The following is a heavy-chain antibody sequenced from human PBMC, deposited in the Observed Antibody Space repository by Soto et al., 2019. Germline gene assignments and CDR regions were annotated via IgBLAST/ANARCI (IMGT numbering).Heavy chain of an antibody. Sequence: SETLSLTCTVSGGSSSRSPYYWGWIRQTPGKGLEWIANVYYRGNTNYNPSLQSRVTISVDTSKNQFTLKLSSVTAADTAVYYCARVWGGAFDIWGQGTMVTVSS. CDR3: ARVWGGAFDI. CDR2: VYYRGNT. J-gene: IGHJ3*02. V-gene: IGHV4-39*06. D-gene: IGHD3-10*01. CDR1: GGSSSRSPYY.